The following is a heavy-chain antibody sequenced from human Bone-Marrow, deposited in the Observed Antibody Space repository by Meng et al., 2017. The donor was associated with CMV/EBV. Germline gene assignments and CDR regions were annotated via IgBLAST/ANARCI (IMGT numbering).Heavy chain of an antibody. V-gene: IGHV3-30*02. CDR1: GFTFSSYG. Sequence: GESLKISCAASGFTFSSYGMHWVRQAPGKGLEWVAFIRYDGSNKYYADSVKGRFTISRDNAKNSLYLQMNSLRAEDTAVYYCARDRYSSGWDWGQGTLVTVSS. CDR2: IRYDGSNK. CDR3: ARDRYSSGWD. D-gene: IGHD6-19*01. J-gene: IGHJ4*02.